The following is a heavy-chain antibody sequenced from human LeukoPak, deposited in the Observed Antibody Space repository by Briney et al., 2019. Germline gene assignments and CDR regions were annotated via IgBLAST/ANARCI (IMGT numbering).Heavy chain of an antibody. Sequence: GGSLRLSCAASGFTFSSYGMHWVRQAPGKGPEWVAVISYDGSNKYYADSVKGRFTISRDNSKNTLYLQMNSLRAEDTAVYYCAKGRGYSGYDSDYWGQGTLVTVSS. CDR2: ISYDGSNK. J-gene: IGHJ4*02. CDR3: AKGRGYSGYDSDY. V-gene: IGHV3-30*18. CDR1: GFTFSSYG. D-gene: IGHD5-12*01.